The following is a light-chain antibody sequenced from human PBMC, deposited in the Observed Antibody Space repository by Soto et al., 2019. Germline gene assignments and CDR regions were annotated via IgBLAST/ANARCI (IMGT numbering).Light chain of an antibody. CDR1: QMISSW. CDR3: QQYKT. J-gene: IGKJ2*01. V-gene: IGKV1-5*01. Sequence: DIQMTQSPSTLSASVGDRVTITCRASQMISSWLAWYQQKPGKAPKLLIYDASSLESGVPSRFSGSGSGTEFPLTISSLQSDDFATYYCQQYKTFGQGTKLEIK. CDR2: DAS.